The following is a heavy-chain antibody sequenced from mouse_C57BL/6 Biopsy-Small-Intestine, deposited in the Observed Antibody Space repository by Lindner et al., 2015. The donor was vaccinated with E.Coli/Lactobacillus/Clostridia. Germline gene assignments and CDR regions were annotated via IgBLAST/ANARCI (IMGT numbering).Heavy chain of an antibody. CDR2: VNGATGVT. D-gene: IGHD1-1*01. CDR3: ARGQGPGISYYDS. Sequence: SVKVSCKASGYNFNTIYTIHWVRQAPGQGLEWMGWVNGATGVTRFSQKFEGRVDITRDTSASIAFLEMSSLTSEDTAVYYCARGQGPGISYYDSWGQGTLVRVSS. J-gene: IGHJ4*01. CDR1: GYNFNTIYT. V-gene: IGHV1-84*02.